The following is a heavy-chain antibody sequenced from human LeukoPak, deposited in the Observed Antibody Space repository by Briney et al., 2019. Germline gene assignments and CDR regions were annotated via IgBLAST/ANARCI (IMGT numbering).Heavy chain of an antibody. CDR1: GYTFTSYG. CDR2: ISAYNGNT. CDR3: ARDPLDYDSSITPFDP. V-gene: IGHV1-18*01. D-gene: IGHD3-22*01. Sequence: ASVKVSCKASGYTFTSYGISWVRQAPGQGLEWMGWISAYNGNTNYAQKRQGRVTMTTDTSTSTAYMELRSLRSDDTAVYYCARDPLDYDSSITPFDPWGQGTLVTVSS. J-gene: IGHJ5*02.